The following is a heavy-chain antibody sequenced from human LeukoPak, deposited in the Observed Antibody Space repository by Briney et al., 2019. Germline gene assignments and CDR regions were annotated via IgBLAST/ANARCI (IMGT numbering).Heavy chain of an antibody. CDR2: ISGSGGST. Sequence: GGSLRLSCAASGFTVSSNYMSWVRQAPGKGLEWVSAISGSGGSTYYADSVKGRFTISRDNSKNTLYLQMNSLRAEDTAVYYCAKGWDFWSGYIDYWGQGTLVTVSS. V-gene: IGHV3-23*01. D-gene: IGHD3-3*01. CDR1: GFTVSSNY. J-gene: IGHJ4*02. CDR3: AKGWDFWSGYIDY.